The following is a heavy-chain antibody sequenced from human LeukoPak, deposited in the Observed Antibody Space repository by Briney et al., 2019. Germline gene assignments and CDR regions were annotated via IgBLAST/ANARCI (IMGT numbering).Heavy chain of an antibody. CDR3: AKDSLERTSFDY. V-gene: IGHV3-23*01. J-gene: IGHJ4*02. CDR1: GFTFSSYA. D-gene: IGHD1-1*01. CDR2: ISGSGGST. Sequence: GGSLRPSCAASGFTFSSYAMSWVRQAPGKGLEWVSAISGSGGSTYYADSVKGRFTISRDNSKNTLYLQMNSLRAEDTAVYYCAKDSLERTSFDYWGQGTLVTVSS.